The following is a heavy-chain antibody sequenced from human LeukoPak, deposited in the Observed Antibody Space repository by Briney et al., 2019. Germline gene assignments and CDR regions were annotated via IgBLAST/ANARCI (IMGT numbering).Heavy chain of an antibody. Sequence: GGSLRLSCAASGFTVSSNYMSWVRQAPGKGLEWVSVIYSGGSTYYADSVKGRFTISRDNSKNTLYLQMNSLRAEDTAVYYCLKESRGGAIFDYWGQGTLVIVSS. CDR3: LKESRGGAIFDY. CDR2: IYSGGST. CDR1: GFTVSSNY. V-gene: IGHV3-53*01. D-gene: IGHD3-10*01. J-gene: IGHJ4*02.